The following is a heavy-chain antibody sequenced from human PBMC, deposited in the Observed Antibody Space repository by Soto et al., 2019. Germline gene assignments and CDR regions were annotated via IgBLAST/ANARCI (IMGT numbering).Heavy chain of an antibody. CDR1: GFRFSDYS. D-gene: IGHD6-13*01. CDR2: INPRSLTK. Sequence: GGSLRLSCAASGFRFSDYSMNWVRQAPGRGLEWVSSINPRSLTKYYADSVRGRFTISRDDASSSLFLQMNNLRAEDTAVYYCATWYGNHYFGLDVWGQGTTVTVSS. J-gene: IGHJ6*02. CDR3: ATWYGNHYFGLDV. V-gene: IGHV3-48*01.